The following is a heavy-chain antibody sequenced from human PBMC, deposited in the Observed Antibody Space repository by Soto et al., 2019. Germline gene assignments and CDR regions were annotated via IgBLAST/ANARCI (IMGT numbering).Heavy chain of an antibody. CDR1: GFTFSSYG. V-gene: IGHV3-33*01. D-gene: IGHD4-17*01. CDR2: IWYDGSNK. Sequence: QVQLVESGGGVVQPGRSLRLSCAASGFTFSSYGMHWVRQAPGKGLEWVAVIWYDGSNKYYADSVKGRFTISRDNSKNTLYLQMNSLRAEDTAVYYCARGQSYGDHRNWFDPWGQGTLVTVSS. J-gene: IGHJ5*02. CDR3: ARGQSYGDHRNWFDP.